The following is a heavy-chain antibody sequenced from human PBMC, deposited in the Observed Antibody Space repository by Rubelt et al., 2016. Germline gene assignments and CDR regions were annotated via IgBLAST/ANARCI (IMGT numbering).Heavy chain of an antibody. J-gene: IGHJ3*02. CDR3: ASGSAEWLMDAFDI. D-gene: IGHD6-19*01. Sequence: QVQLQQWGAGLLKPSETLSLTCAVYGGSFSGYYWSWIRQPPGKGLEWIGEINHSGSTNYNPSLKSRVTGSVDTSKNQFSLKLSSVTAADTAVYYCASGSAEWLMDAFDIWGQGTMVTVSS. CDR2: INHSGST. CDR1: GGSFSGYY. V-gene: IGHV4-34*01.